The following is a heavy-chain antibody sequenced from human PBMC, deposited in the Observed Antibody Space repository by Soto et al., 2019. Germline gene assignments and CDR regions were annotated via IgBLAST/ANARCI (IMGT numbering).Heavy chain of an antibody. CDR3: AKNPIYCYYMDV. CDR1: GFTFRDNY. Sequence: QVQLVESGGGLVKPGGSLRLSCAASGFTFRDNYMPWIRQAPGKGLQWISYITSSGSYRHYADSVKGRFTISRDNANNSLYLQMNNLRAEDTSVYYCAKNPIYCYYMDVWGKGTTVIVSS. V-gene: IGHV3-11*01. J-gene: IGHJ6*03. CDR2: ITSSGSYR.